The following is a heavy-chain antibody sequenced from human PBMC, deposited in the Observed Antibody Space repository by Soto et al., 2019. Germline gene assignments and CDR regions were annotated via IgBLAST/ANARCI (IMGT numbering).Heavy chain of an antibody. CDR3: VRDLVSSGWYHWFDP. V-gene: IGHV1-69*13. J-gene: IGHJ5*02. CDR2: IIPIFGTA. D-gene: IGHD6-19*01. CDR1: GGTFSSYA. Sequence: EASVKVSCKASGGTFSSYAISWVRQAPGQGLEWMGGIIPIFGTANYAQKFQGRVTITADESTSTAYMELSSLRSEDTAVYYCVRDLVSSGWYHWFDPWGQGTLVTVSS.